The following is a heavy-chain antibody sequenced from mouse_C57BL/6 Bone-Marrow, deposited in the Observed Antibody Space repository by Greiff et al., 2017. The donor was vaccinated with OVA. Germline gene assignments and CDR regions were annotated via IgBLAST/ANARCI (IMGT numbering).Heavy chain of an antibody. CDR2: IWSGGST. CDR1: GFSLTSYG. J-gene: IGHJ4*01. V-gene: IGHV2-4*01. Sequence: QVQLQQSGPGLVQPSQSLSITCTVSGFSLTSYGVHWVRQPPGKGLEWLGVIWSGGSTDYNAACISRLSISKDNSKSQVFFKMNSLQADDTAIYYCAKDGGTTVVAPYAMDYWGQGTSVTVSS. CDR3: AKDGGTTVVAPYAMDY. D-gene: IGHD1-1*01.